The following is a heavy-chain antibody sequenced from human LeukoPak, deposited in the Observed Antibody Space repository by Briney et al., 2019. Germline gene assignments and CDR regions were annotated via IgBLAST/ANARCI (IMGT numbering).Heavy chain of an antibody. CDR1: GGSISSGGYY. V-gene: IGHV4-31*03. J-gene: IGHJ4*02. CDR3: ARRAAIQLWLAFDY. CDR2: IYYSGST. D-gene: IGHD5-18*01. Sequence: PSETLSLTCTVSGGSISSGGYYWSWIRQHPGKGLEWIGYIYYSGSTYYNPSLKSRVTISVDTSKNQFSLKLSSVTAADTAVYYCARRAAIQLWLAFDYWGQGTLVTVSS.